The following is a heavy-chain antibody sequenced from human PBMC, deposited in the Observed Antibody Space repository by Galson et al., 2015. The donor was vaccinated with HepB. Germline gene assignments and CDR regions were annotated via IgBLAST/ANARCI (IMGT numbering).Heavy chain of an antibody. CDR3: ARVLRRLDN. CDR2: INTNTGNP. V-gene: IGHV7-4-1*02. D-gene: IGHD3-16*01. Sequence: SVKVSCKASGYSFTTYGMNWVRQAPGQGLEWMGWINTNTGNPTYAQGFTGRFVFSLDTSVSTAYLEISSLKAEDTAVYYCARVLRRLDNWGQGTLVSVSS. J-gene: IGHJ4*02. CDR1: GYSFTTYG.